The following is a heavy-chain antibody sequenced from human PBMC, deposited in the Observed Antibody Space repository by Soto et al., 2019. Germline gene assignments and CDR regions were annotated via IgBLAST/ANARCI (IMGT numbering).Heavy chain of an antibody. V-gene: IGHV3-11*05. CDR3: ARDGGYCSGGSCSPYYYYGMDV. Sequence: QVQLVESGGGLVKPGGSLRLSCAASGFTFSDYYMSWIRQAPGKGLEWVSYISSSSYTNYADSVKGRFTISRDNAKNSLYLQMNSLRAEDTAVYYCARDGGYCSGGSCSPYYYYGMDVWGQGTTVTVSS. D-gene: IGHD2-15*01. CDR2: ISSSSYT. CDR1: GFTFSDYY. J-gene: IGHJ6*02.